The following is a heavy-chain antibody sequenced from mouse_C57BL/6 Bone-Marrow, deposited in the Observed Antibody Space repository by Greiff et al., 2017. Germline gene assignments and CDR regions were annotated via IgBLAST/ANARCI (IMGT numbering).Heavy chain of an antibody. Sequence: EVQLVESGGGLVQPGGSLKLSCAASGFTFSDYGMAWVRQAPRKGPEWVAFISNLAYSIYYADTVTGRFTISRENAKNTLYLEMSSLRSEDTAMYYCARRGSSLYYAMDYWGQGTSVTVSS. V-gene: IGHV5-15*01. CDR1: GFTFSDYG. CDR3: ARRGSSLYYAMDY. CDR2: ISNLAYSI. D-gene: IGHD1-1*01. J-gene: IGHJ4*01.